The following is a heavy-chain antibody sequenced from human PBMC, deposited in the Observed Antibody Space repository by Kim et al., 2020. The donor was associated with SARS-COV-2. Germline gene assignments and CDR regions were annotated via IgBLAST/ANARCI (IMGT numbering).Heavy chain of an antibody. J-gene: IGHJ4*02. CDR2: IYYSGST. CDR1: GGSISSYY. CDR3: ARAPVYDFWSGYYTGQGSYFDY. V-gene: IGHV4-59*01. Sequence: SETLSLTCTVSGGSISSYYWSWIRQPPGKGLEWIGYIYYSGSTNYNPSLKSRVTISVDTSKNQFSLKLSSVTAADTAVYYCARAPVYDFWSGYYTGQGSYFDYWGQGTLVTVSS. D-gene: IGHD3-3*01.